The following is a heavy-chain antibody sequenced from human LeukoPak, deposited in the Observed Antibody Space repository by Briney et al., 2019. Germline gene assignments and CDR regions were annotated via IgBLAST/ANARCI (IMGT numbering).Heavy chain of an antibody. CDR3: ARVKSGWVTMIVDLVGYYFDY. D-gene: IGHD3-22*01. CDR1: GFTFSSYW. V-gene: IGHV3-7*01. Sequence: QPGGSLRLSCAGSGFTFSSYWMSWVRQAPGKGLEWVANIKQDGSEKYYVDSVKGRFTISRDNAKNSLYLQMNSLRAEDTAVYYCARVKSGWVTMIVDLVGYYFDYWGQGTLVTVSS. J-gene: IGHJ4*02. CDR2: IKQDGSEK.